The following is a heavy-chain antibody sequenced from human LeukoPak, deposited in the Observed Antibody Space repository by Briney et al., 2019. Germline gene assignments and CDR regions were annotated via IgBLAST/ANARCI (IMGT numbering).Heavy chain of an antibody. CDR2: INTRGTTI. CDR3: ARESIAVAGAPFDY. Sequence: GGSLRLSCAASGFTFSSYEMNWVRQAPGKGLEWVSYINTRGTTIYYADSVKGRFTISRDNAKNSLYLQMNSLRAEDTAVYYCARESIAVAGAPFDYWGQGTLVTVSS. D-gene: IGHD6-19*01. V-gene: IGHV3-48*03. J-gene: IGHJ4*02. CDR1: GFTFSSYE.